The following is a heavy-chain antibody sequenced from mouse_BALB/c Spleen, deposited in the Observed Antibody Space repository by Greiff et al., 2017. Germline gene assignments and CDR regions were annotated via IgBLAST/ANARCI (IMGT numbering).Heavy chain of an antibody. CDR3: KSNWDGFAY. CDR1: GFNIKDYY. CDR2: IDPENGDT. D-gene: IGHD4-1*02. V-gene: IGHV14-4*02. Sequence: VQLKESGAELVRSGASVKLSCTASGFNIKDYYMHWVKQRPEQGLEWIGWIDPENGDTEYAPKFQGKATMTADTSSNTAYLQLSSLTSEDTAVYYCKSNWDGFAYWGQGTLVTVSA. J-gene: IGHJ3*01.